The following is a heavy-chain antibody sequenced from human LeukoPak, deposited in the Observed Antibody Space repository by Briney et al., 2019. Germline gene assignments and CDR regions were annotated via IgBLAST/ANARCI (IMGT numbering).Heavy chain of an antibody. Sequence: PSETLSLTCTVSGGSISSSSYYWGWIRQPPGKGLEWVANIREDGTEKNYVDSVKGRFTISRDNAKNSLYLQMNSLRAEDTAVYYCARDRGTMVRGVVDYWGQGTLVTVSS. CDR1: GGSISSSSYY. J-gene: IGHJ4*02. CDR2: IREDGTEK. V-gene: IGHV3-7*01. CDR3: ARDRGTMVRGVVDY. D-gene: IGHD3-10*01.